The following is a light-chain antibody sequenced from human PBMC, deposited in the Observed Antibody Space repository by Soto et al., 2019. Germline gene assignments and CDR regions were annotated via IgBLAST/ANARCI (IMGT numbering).Light chain of an antibody. CDR1: HSISYW. CDR3: QQYNSYPLT. CDR2: KAS. Sequence: DIQITQSLSTLSATVGDRVTITCPASHSISYWLASYQQNPETAPKIMTYKASSVDTEVPWRLSGSASGTEITLTISSLQADDFAPYYCQQYNSYPLTFGGGTKVDIK. V-gene: IGKV1-5*03. J-gene: IGKJ4*01.